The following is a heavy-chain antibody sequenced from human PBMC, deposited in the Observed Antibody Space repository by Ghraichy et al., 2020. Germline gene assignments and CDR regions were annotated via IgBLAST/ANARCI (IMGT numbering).Heavy chain of an antibody. CDR1: GFTLNNAW. V-gene: IGHV3-15*01. J-gene: IGHJ4*02. D-gene: IGHD2-21*02. CDR2: FKSKTGGGTT. CDR3: TTENPLHYCGGDCYIGAHFDY. Sequence: GGSLRLSCAASGFTLNNAWMSWVRQAPGKGLEWVGRFKSKTGGGTTDYAAPVKGRFTISRDASKNTLFLHMNSLKTEDTAVYYCTTENPLHYCGGDCYIGAHFDYWGQGTLVTVSS.